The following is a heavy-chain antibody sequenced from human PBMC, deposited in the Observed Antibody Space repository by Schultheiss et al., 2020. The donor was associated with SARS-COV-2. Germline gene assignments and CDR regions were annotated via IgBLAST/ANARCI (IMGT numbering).Heavy chain of an antibody. D-gene: IGHD6-13*01. CDR2: ISAYNGNT. J-gene: IGHJ5*02. CDR3: ARDRSSSWYNWFDP. Sequence: ASVKVSCKASGGTFSSYAISWVRQAPGQGLEWMGWISAYNGNTNYAQKLQGRVTMTTDTSTSTAYMELRSLRAEDTAVYYCARDRSSSWYNWFDPWGQGTLVTVSS. V-gene: IGHV1-18*01. CDR1: GGTFSSYA.